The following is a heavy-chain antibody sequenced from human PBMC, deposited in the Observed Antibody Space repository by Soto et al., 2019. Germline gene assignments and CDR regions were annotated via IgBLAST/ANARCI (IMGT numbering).Heavy chain of an antibody. J-gene: IGHJ4*02. CDR1: GFTIGAYA. CDR2: IRSKVFGGTT. Sequence: PGGSLRLSCTASGFTIGAYAMSWVRQAPGKGLEWVGFIRSKVFGGTTEYAASVRGRFIISRDDSKSIAYLPMNRLNIEDSSGYYSSRCVSGSYVYWGLGTLVTVSS. V-gene: IGHV3-49*04. D-gene: IGHD3-16*01. CDR3: SRCVSGSYVY.